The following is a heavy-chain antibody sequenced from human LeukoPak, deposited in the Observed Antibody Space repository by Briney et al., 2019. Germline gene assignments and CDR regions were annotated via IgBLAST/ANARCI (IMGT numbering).Heavy chain of an antibody. Sequence: PGGSLRLSCAASGFTFSSYSMNWVRQAPGKGLEWVSSISSSSSYIYYADSVKGRFTISRDNSKNTLYLQMNSLRVEDTAVYYCAKDHYYGSGSYYNDNYMDVWGKGTTVTISS. V-gene: IGHV3-21*01. CDR1: GFTFSSYS. D-gene: IGHD3-10*01. CDR2: ISSSSSYI. CDR3: AKDHYYGSGSYYNDNYMDV. J-gene: IGHJ6*03.